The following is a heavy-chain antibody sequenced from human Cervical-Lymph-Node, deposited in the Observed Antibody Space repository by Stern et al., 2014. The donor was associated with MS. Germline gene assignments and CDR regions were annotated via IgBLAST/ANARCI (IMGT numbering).Heavy chain of an antibody. D-gene: IGHD2/OR15-2a*01. Sequence: QEQLQESGPGLVQPSATLSLTCTVSGGSVSNTSYFWGWIRQPPGKGLEWIGGLPYRGRRHFNPSLKRRVTISVDTSKNQFSPKVTSVTAADSAMYYCAKSFYRDHSPFYYGMDVWAQGTTVTVSS. CDR1: GGSVSNTSYF. CDR3: AKSFYRDHSPFYYGMDV. J-gene: IGHJ6*02. V-gene: IGHV4-39*07. CDR2: LPYRGRR.